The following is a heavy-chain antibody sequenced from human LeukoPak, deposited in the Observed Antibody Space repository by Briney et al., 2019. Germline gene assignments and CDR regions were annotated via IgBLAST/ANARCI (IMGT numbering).Heavy chain of an antibody. D-gene: IGHD6-19*01. Sequence: ASVKVSCKASGYTFTSYAMNWVRQAPGQGLEWMGWINTNTGNPTYAQGFTGRFVFSLDTSVSTAYLQISSLKAEDTAVYYCARVEAYSSGWYAGIYYYYYMDVWGKGTTVTVSS. CDR1: GYTFTSYA. V-gene: IGHV7-4-1*02. J-gene: IGHJ6*03. CDR3: ARVEAYSSGWYAGIYYYYYMDV. CDR2: INTNTGNP.